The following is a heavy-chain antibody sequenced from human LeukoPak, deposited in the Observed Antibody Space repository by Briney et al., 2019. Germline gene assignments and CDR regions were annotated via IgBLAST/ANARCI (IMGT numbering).Heavy chain of an antibody. CDR2: FDPEDGET. D-gene: IGHD2-15*01. CDR3: ARDPVHGYCSGGSCPGGI. V-gene: IGHV1-24*01. J-gene: IGHJ3*02. CDR1: GYTLTELS. Sequence: ASVKVSCKVSGYTLTELSMHWVRQAPGKGLEWMGGFDPEDGETIYAQKFQGRVTMTEDTSTDTAYMELSSLRSEDTAVYYCARDPVHGYCSGGSCPGGIWGQGTMVTVSS.